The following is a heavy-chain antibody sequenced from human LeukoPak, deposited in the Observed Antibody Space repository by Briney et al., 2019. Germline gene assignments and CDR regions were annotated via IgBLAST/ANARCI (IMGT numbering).Heavy chain of an antibody. CDR3: ARGLRYLDWSVDY. CDR1: GFTFSSYS. CDR2: ISSISSYI. V-gene: IGHV3-21*01. Sequence: GGSLRLSCAASGFTFSSYSMNWVRQAPGKGLEWVSSISSISSYIYYADSVKGRFTISRDNAKNSLYLQMNSLRAEDTAVYYCARGLRYLDWSVDYWGQGTLVTVSS. D-gene: IGHD3-9*01. J-gene: IGHJ4*02.